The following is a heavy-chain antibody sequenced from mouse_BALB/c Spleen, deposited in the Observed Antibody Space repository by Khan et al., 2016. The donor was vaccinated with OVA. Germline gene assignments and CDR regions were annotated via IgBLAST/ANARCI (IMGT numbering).Heavy chain of an antibody. J-gene: IGHJ2*01. CDR2: ISYSGNT. V-gene: IGHV3-2*02. CDR1: GYSITTDYA. CDR3: ARIYGGDFDY. Sequence: EVQLQESGPGLVKPSQSLSLTCTVTGYSITTDYAWNWIRQFPGSKLEWMGHISYSGNTKYNPSLKCRISITRDTSKNQFFLQLKSVTTEDTARYYCARIYGGDFDYWGQGTTLTVSS. D-gene: IGHD1-1*01.